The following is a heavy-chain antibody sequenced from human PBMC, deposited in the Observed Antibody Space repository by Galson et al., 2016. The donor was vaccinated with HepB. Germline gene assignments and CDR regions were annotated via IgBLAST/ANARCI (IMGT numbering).Heavy chain of an antibody. Sequence: PALVKPTQTLTLTCTFSGFSLSTSGVGVGWIRQPPGKALEWLALIYWDDDKRYRPSLKCRLTITKDTSKNQVVLTVTDMDPVDTATYYRAHSLYYYGSGSYSFDLWGRGTLVTVSS. V-gene: IGHV2-5*02. D-gene: IGHD3-10*01. CDR3: AHSLYYYGSGSYSFDL. CDR1: GFSLSTSGVG. J-gene: IGHJ2*01. CDR2: IYWDDDK.